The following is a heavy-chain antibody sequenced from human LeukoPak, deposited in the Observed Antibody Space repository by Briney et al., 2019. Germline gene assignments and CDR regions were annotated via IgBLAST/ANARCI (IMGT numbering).Heavy chain of an antibody. Sequence: GGSLRLSCAASGFTVSSNYMSWVRQAPGKGLEWVSVIYSGGSTYYADSVKGRFTISRDNSKNTLYLQMNSLRAEDTAVYYCARDQGGGLWFGDRSGMDVWGQGTTVTVSS. CDR2: IYSGGST. J-gene: IGHJ6*02. D-gene: IGHD3-10*01. CDR1: GFTVSSNY. V-gene: IGHV3-53*01. CDR3: ARDQGGGLWFGDRSGMDV.